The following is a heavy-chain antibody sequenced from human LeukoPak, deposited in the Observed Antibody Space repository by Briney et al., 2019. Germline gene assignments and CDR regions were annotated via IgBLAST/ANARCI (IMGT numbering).Heavy chain of an antibody. J-gene: IGHJ4*02. CDR2: IYYSGST. V-gene: IGHV4-59*01. Sequence: PSETLSLTCTASGGSISSYYWSWIRQPPGKGLEWIGYIYYSGSTNYNPSLKSRVTISVDTSKNQFSLKLSSVTAADTAVYYCARVDSSGWYREYYFDYWGQGTLVTVSS. CDR3: ARVDSSGWYREYYFDY. D-gene: IGHD6-19*01. CDR1: GGSISSYY.